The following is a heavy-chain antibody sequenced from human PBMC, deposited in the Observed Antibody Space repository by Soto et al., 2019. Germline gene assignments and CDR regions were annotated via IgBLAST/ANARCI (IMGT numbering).Heavy chain of an antibody. V-gene: IGHV1-3*01. Sequence: QVQLVQCGAEVKRHGASVKVSCKASGYTFNTYAMPCVRQAPGPRLEWMGWITAGNGHTEYLQKLQGRVTLTSDTSASTAYMELSSLRAEDTAVYYCARGIGLTYCSGGSCYSNYYFYMDVWGKGTTVTVSS. CDR3: ARGIGLTYCSGGSCYSNYYFYMDV. CDR2: ITAGNGHT. J-gene: IGHJ6*03. D-gene: IGHD2-15*01. CDR1: GYTFNTYA.